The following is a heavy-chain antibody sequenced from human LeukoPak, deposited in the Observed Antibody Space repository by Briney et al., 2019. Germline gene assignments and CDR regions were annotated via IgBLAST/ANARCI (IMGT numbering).Heavy chain of an antibody. J-gene: IGHJ4*02. CDR2: TYYRSKWYN. V-gene: IGHV6-1*01. CDR1: GDSVSSNSAA. CDR3: ARSSGDLDY. Sequence: SQTLSLTCAISGDSVSSNSAAWNWIRQSPSRVLEWLGRTYYRSKWYNNYAVSVKSRMTINPDTSKNQFSLHLQSVTPADTAVYYCARSSGDLDYWGQGTLVTVSS. D-gene: IGHD3-3*01.